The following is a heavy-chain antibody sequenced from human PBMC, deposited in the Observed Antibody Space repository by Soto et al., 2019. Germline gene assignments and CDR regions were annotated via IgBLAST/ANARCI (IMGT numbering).Heavy chain of an antibody. J-gene: IGHJ4*02. Sequence: QVQLQESCPGQVKPSETLSLTCTVSGGSISNFYWSWMRQSPGKGLEWVGYIFYNGITDYNPSLKSRVTLSVDTSKNQFSVRLNSVTAADTAVYYCARWNEGLDYWGQGTLVTVSS. CDR1: GGSISNFY. CDR2: IFYNGIT. CDR3: ARWNEGLDY. D-gene: IGHD1-1*01. V-gene: IGHV4-59*01.